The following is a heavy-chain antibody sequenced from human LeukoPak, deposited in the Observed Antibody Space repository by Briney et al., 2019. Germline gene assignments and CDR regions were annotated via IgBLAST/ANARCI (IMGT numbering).Heavy chain of an antibody. CDR1: GGSISSSSYY. V-gene: IGHV4-39*07. J-gene: IGHJ4*02. D-gene: IGHD3-3*01. CDR3: ARAFTTIFGVVMTFDY. CDR2: IYYSGST. Sequence: SETLSLTCTVSGGSISSSSYYWGWIRQPPGKGLEWIGSIYYSGSTYYNPSLKSRVTISVDTSKNQFSLKLSSVTAADTAVYYCARAFTTIFGVVMTFDYWGQGTLVTVSS.